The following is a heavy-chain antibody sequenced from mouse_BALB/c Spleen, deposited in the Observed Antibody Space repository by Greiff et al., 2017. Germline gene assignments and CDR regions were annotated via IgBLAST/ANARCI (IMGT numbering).Heavy chain of an antibody. V-gene: IGHV14-3*02. D-gene: IGHD2-2*01. Sequence: VQLQQSGAELVKPGASVKLSCTASGFNIKDTYMHWVKQRPEQGLEWIGRIDPANGNTKYDPKFQGKATITADTSSNTAYLQLSSLTSEDTAVYYCAREDGYDPWFAYGGQGPLVTVSA. CDR3: AREDGYDPWFAY. CDR2: IDPANGNT. CDR1: GFNIKDTY. J-gene: IGHJ3*01.